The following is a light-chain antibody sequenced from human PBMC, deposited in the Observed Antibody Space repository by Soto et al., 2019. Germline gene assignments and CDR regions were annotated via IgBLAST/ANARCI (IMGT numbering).Light chain of an antibody. CDR1: QAIITW. CDR2: AAS. J-gene: IGKJ1*01. CDR3: QQANSFPRT. V-gene: IGKV1D-12*01. Sequence: DIQMTQSPSSVSASVGDRVTITCRASQAIITWLAWYQQKPGKAPKLLIYAASNLQTGVTSRFRGRGSGKDFTLTISSLQPEDFATYYCQQANSFPRTFGQGTKVEIK.